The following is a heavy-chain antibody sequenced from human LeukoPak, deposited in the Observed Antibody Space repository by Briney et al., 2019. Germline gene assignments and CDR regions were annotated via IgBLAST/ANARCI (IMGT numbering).Heavy chain of an antibody. CDR1: GFSISNYN. Sequence: GGSLRLSCAVSGFSISNYNMNWVRQAPGKGLEWLSSISSSSSTIFYADSVKGRLTISRDNAKNSLFLQMNSLRAEDTAVYYCATEPLYYYCMDVWGKGTTVTVSS. D-gene: IGHD1-14*01. V-gene: IGHV3-48*01. J-gene: IGHJ6*03. CDR2: ISSSSSTI. CDR3: ATEPLYYYCMDV.